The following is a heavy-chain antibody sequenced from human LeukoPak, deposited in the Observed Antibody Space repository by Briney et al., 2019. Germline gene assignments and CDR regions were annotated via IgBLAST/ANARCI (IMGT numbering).Heavy chain of an antibody. CDR3: AGEDVEDYYGSGNWFDP. CDR1: GYTFTGYY. D-gene: IGHD3-10*01. Sequence: ASVKVSCKASGYTFTGYYMHWVRQAPGQGLEWMGWINPNSGGTNYAQKFQGRVTMTRDTSISTAYMELSRLRSDDTAVYYCAGEDVEDYYGSGNWFDPWGQGSLVTVSS. CDR2: INPNSGGT. J-gene: IGHJ5*02. V-gene: IGHV1-2*02.